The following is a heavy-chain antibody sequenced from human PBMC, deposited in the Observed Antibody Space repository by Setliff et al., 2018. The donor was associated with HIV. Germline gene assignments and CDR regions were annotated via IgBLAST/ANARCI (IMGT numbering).Heavy chain of an antibody. D-gene: IGHD3-22*01. CDR2: IIPIFGTT. V-gene: IGHV1-69*06. J-gene: IGHJ4*02. CDR3: ARGDPYYYDSSGYLDY. CDR1: GVTFSSYA. Sequence: ASVMVSCKASGVTFSSYAINWVRQAPGQGLEWMGRIIPIFGTTNYAQKFQGRVTITADKSTSTAYTEMSSLRSEDTAIYYCARGDPYYYDSSGYLDYWGQGTLVTVSS.